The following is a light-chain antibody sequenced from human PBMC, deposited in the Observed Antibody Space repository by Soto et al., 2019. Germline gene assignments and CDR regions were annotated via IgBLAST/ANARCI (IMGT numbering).Light chain of an antibody. CDR3: QLRSNWPPAWT. V-gene: IGKV3-11*01. CDR1: QSVSSY. CDR2: DAS. J-gene: IGKJ1*01. Sequence: EIVLTQSPATLSLSPGERATLSCRASQSVSSYLAWYQQKPGQAPRLLIYDASSRATAIPARFSGSGSGPDFTLTISSLEPEDFAVYCCQLRSNWPPAWTFGEGTKVEIK.